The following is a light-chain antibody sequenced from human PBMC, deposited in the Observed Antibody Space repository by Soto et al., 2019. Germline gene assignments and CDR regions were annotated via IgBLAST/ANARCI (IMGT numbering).Light chain of an antibody. J-gene: IGKJ1*01. CDR1: QSIGRW. V-gene: IGKV1-5*01. CDR3: QQYNSYSWT. Sequence: DIQMTQSPSTLSASIVDGCTITCLASQSIGRWLAWYQQKPGKAPNLLIYDASSLQSGVPSRFSGSGSGTEFTLTISSLQPDDFATYSCQQYNSYSWTFGQGTKVDIK. CDR2: DAS.